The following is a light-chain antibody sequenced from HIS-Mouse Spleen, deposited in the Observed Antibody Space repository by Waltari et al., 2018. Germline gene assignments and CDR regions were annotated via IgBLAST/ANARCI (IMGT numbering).Light chain of an antibody. CDR3: NSRDSSGNHLV. CDR1: SLRSYY. J-gene: IGLJ2*01. CDR2: GKN. Sequence: SSELTQDPAVSVALGQTVRITCQGDSLRSYYASWYQQKPGQAPVLVIYGKNNRPSGIPDRVSRSSSGNTASLTITGAQAEDEADYYCNSRDSSGNHLVFGGGTKLTVL. V-gene: IGLV3-19*01.